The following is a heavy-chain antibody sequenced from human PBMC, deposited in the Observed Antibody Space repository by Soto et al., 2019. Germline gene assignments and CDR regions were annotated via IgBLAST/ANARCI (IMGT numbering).Heavy chain of an antibody. CDR3: AHSTNYYGSGSYYRGWFDP. Sequence: QITLKESGPTLVKPTQTLTLTCTFSGFSLSTSGVGVGWIRQPPGKALEWLALIYWDDDKRYSPSLKSRLTITKDTSKNQVVLKMTNMDPVDTATYYCAHSTNYYGSGSYYRGWFDPWGQGTLVTVSS. J-gene: IGHJ5*02. CDR1: GFSLSTSGVG. V-gene: IGHV2-5*02. CDR2: IYWDDDK. D-gene: IGHD3-10*01.